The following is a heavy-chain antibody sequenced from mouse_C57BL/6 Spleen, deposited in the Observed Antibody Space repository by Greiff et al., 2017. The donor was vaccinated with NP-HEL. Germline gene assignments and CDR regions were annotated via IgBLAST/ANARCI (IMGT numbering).Heavy chain of an antibody. CDR1: GYAFSSSW. V-gene: IGHV1-82*01. Sequence: VQLVESGPELVKPGASVKISCKASGYAFSSSWMNWVKQRPGKGLEWIGRIYPGDGDTNYNGKFKGKATLTADKSSSTAYMQLSSLTSEDSAVYFCAREAITPNFDYWGQGTTLTVSS. D-gene: IGHD1-1*01. J-gene: IGHJ2*01. CDR3: AREAITPNFDY. CDR2: IYPGDGDT.